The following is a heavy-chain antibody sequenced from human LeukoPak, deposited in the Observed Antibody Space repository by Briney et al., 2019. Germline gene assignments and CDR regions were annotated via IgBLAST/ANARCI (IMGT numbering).Heavy chain of an antibody. V-gene: IGHV3-11*01. J-gene: IGHJ3*02. Sequence: AGGSLRLSYAASGFTFSDYYMSWIRQAPGKGLEWVSYISSSGSTIYYADSVKGRFTISRDNAKNSLYLQMNSLRAEDTAVYYCAREMGSWYGGPNAFDIWGQGTMVTVSS. D-gene: IGHD6-13*01. CDR2: ISSSGSTI. CDR3: AREMGSWYGGPNAFDI. CDR1: GFTFSDYY.